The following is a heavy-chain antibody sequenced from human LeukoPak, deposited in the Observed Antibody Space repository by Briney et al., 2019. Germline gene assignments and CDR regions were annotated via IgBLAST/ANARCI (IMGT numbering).Heavy chain of an antibody. CDR2: ISTSSRYI. V-gene: IGHV3-21*01. CDR3: ARADCSGSTCYLRRSWFDP. D-gene: IGHD2-2*01. CDR1: GLTLSTFD. J-gene: IGHJ5*02. Sequence: GGSLRLSCAASGLTLSTFDMNWVRQAPGKGLKWVSSISTSSRYIYYRDSVKGRFTISRDDAKNSLYLQMNSLRVEDTAVYYCARADCSGSTCYLRRSWFDPWGQGTLVTVSS.